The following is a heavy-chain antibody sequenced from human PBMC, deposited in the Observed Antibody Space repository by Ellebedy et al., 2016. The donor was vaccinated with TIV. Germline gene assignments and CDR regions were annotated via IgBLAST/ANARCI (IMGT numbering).Heavy chain of an antibody. CDR3: TRESTSPGRPSFYFDN. V-gene: IGHV1-2*02. CDR2: INPNSGDT. D-gene: IGHD2/OR15-2a*01. CDR1: GYTFSDYY. J-gene: IGHJ4*02. Sequence: AASVKVSCKASGYTFSDYYIHWVRQAPAQGLEWMGWINPNSGDTKYAQKFQGRVTMARDTSNSQAYMELSRLRSDDTAVYYCTRESTSPGRPSFYFDNWGQGTLVTVSS.